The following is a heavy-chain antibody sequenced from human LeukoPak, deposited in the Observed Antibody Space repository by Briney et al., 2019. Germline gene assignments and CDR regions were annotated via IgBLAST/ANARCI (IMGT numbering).Heavy chain of an antibody. CDR2: ISSSSSYI. D-gene: IGHD3-10*01. V-gene: IGHV3-21*01. J-gene: IGHJ6*04. Sequence: GGSLRLSCGASGFTFSRHNMNWVRQAPGKGLEWVSSISSSSSYIYYADSVKGRFTISRDNARNSLYLQMNSLRAEDTAVYYCVRGKANYGSGSDVWGKGTTVTVSS. CDR3: VRGKANYGSGSDV. CDR1: GFTFSRHN.